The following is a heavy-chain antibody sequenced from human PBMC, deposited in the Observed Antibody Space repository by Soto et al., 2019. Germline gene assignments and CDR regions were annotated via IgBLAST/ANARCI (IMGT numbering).Heavy chain of an antibody. J-gene: IGHJ4*02. D-gene: IGHD6-6*01. CDR2: ISAYNGNT. Sequence: QVQLVQSGAEVKKPGASVKVSCKASGYTFTSYGISWVRQAPGQGLEWMGWISAYNGNTNYAQKLQGRVTMTTDTSXTTAYMELRSLRSDDTAVYYCARDGISHSSSSGVDYWGQGTLVTVSS. CDR3: ARDGISHSSSSGVDY. V-gene: IGHV1-18*01. CDR1: GYTFTSYG.